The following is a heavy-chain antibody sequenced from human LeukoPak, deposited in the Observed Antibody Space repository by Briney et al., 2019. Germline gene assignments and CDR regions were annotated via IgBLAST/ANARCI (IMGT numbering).Heavy chain of an antibody. CDR3: ASSSPVSASELPFDY. D-gene: IGHD1-26*01. J-gene: IGHJ4*02. V-gene: IGHV1-18*01. CDR1: GYTSITYG. Sequence: ASVKVSFKASGYTSITYGITWVRQAPGQGLEWMGWISAYNGNTNYAQKLQGRVTMTTDTSTSTTYMELRSLRSDDTAVYYCASSSPVSASELPFDYWGQGTLVTVSS. CDR2: ISAYNGNT.